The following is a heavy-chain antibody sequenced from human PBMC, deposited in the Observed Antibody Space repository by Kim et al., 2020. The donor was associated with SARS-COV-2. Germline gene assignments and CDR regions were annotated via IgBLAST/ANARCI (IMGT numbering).Heavy chain of an antibody. D-gene: IGHD3-10*01. J-gene: IGHJ4*02. V-gene: IGHV4-31*02. CDR3: ARDLVRENALDY. Sequence: YYNPSLKSRVTISVDTSKNQFSLKLSSVTVADTAVYYCARDLVRENALDYWGQGTLVTVSS.